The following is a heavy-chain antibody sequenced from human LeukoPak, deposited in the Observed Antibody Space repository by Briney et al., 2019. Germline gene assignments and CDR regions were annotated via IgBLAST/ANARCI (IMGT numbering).Heavy chain of an antibody. D-gene: IGHD3-9*01. CDR3: ARALKGSIYCDILKH. CDR2: INSDGSST. Sequence: PGGSLTLSCAASGFTFSSYWMHWVRQAPGKGLVWVSRINSDGSSTSYADSVKGRFTISRDNAKNTLYLQMNSLRAEDTAVYYCARALKGSIYCDILKHWGQGTLVTVSS. J-gene: IGHJ4*02. CDR1: GFTFSSYW. V-gene: IGHV3-74*01.